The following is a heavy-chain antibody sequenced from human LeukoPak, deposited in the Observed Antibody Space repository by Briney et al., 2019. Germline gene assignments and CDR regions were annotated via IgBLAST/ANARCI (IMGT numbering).Heavy chain of an antibody. CDR3: ARHDGTGYYNPLDY. J-gene: IGHJ4*02. CDR2: SFPRGTN. CDR1: GGSISSSSYY. D-gene: IGHD3-9*01. Sequence: SETLSLTCTVSGGSISSSSYYWGWIRQSPGKGLEWIGSSFPRGTNYYNPSLKSRVIISVYTSKNQFSLRLRSVTAADTAVYYCARHDGTGYYNPLDYWGQGTLVIVSS. V-gene: IGHV4-39*01.